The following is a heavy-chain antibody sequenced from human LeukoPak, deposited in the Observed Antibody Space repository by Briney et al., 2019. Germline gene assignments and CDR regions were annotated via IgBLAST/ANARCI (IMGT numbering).Heavy chain of an antibody. J-gene: IGHJ6*02. CDR1: GFTFSSYG. CDR3: ARAITGNYYYYYGMDV. CDR2: IWCDGSNK. Sequence: GRSLRLSCAASGFTFSSYGMHWVRQAPGKGLEWVAVIWCDGSNKYYADSVKGRFTISRDNSKNTLYLQMNSLRAEDTAVYYCARAITGNYYYYYGMDVWGQGTTVTVSS. V-gene: IGHV3-33*01. D-gene: IGHD1-14*01.